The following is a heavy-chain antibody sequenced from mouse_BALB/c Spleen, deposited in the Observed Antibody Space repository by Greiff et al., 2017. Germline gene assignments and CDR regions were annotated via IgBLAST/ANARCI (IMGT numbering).Heavy chain of an antibody. CDR2: ISSGSSTI. V-gene: IGHV5-17*02. Sequence: EVMLVESGGGLVQPGGSRKLSCAASGFTFSSFGMHWVRQAPEKGLEWVAYISSGSSTIYYADTVKGRFTISRDNPKNTLFLQMTSLRSEDTAMYYCARESMITVYAMDYWGQGTSVTVSS. J-gene: IGHJ4*01. D-gene: IGHD2-4*01. CDR1: GFTFSSFG. CDR3: ARESMITVYAMDY.